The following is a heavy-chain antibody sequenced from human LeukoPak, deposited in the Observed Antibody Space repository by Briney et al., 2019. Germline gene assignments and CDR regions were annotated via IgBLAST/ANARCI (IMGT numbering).Heavy chain of an antibody. V-gene: IGHV4-59*01. CDR2: MYHYGGT. CDR3: ARVGGMTTVNNAAFDI. Sequence: SETLSLTCSVSGASINSDYWNWIRQPPGKGLEWIGYMYHYGGTNYNPSLKGRVTISIDKPKKQFSLKLISVTAADTAIYYCARVGGMTTVNNAAFDIWGQGTMVTVSS. CDR1: GASINSDY. D-gene: IGHD4-11*01. J-gene: IGHJ3*02.